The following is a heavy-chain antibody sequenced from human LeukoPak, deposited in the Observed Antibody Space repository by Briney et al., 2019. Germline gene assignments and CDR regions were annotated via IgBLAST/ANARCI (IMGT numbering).Heavy chain of an antibody. CDR1: RFTFSSYE. D-gene: IGHD3-9*01. Sequence: PGGSLRLSCAASRFTFSSYEMNWVRQAPGKGLEWVSYISSSGSTIYYADSVKGRFTISRDNAKNSLYLQMNSLRAEDTAVYYCARGRAPLRYFDWLWWGQGTLVTVSS. J-gene: IGHJ4*02. CDR3: ARGRAPLRYFDWLW. CDR2: ISSSGSTI. V-gene: IGHV3-48*03.